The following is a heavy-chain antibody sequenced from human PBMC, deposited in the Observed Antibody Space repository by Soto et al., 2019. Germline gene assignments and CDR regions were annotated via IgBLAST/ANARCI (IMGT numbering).Heavy chain of an antibody. Sequence: ASVKVSFKASGYTFTSYAMHWVRQAPGQRLEWMGWINAGNGNTKYSQKFQGRVTITRDTSASTAYMELSSLRSEDTAVYCCASLSSKRENNYYYYGMDVWGQGTTVTVSS. CDR2: INAGNGNT. CDR3: ASLSSKRENNYYYYGMDV. J-gene: IGHJ6*02. V-gene: IGHV1-3*01. D-gene: IGHD2-2*01. CDR1: GYTFTSYA.